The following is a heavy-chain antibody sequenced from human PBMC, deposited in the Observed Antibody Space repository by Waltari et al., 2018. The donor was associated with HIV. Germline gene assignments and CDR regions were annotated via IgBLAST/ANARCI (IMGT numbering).Heavy chain of an antibody. D-gene: IGHD6-13*01. Sequence: QVQLVESGGGVVQPGRSLRLSCAASGFTFSSYAMHWVRPAPGQGLEWVAVISYDGSNKYYADSVKGRFTISRDNSKNTLYLQMNSLRAEDTAVYYCARPPPRDSSSSYFDYWGQGTLVTVSS. J-gene: IGHJ4*02. V-gene: IGHV3-30-3*01. CDR2: ISYDGSNK. CDR1: GFTFSSYA. CDR3: ARPPPRDSSSSYFDY.